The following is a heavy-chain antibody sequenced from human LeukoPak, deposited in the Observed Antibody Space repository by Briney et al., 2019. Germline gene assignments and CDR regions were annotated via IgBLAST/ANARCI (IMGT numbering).Heavy chain of an antibody. J-gene: IGHJ4*02. CDR2: ISYDGSNK. CDR1: GFTFSSYG. Sequence: GGSLRLSCAASGFTFSSYGMHWVRQAPGKGLEWVAVISYDGSNKYYADSVKGRFTISRDNAKNSLYLQMNSLRAEDTAVYYCARAGGSTVSHSDYWGQGTLVTVSS. D-gene: IGHD4-17*01. V-gene: IGHV3-30*03. CDR3: ARAGGSTVSHSDY.